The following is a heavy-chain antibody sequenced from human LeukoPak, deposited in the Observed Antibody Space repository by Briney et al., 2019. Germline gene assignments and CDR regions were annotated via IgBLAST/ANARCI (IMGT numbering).Heavy chain of an antibody. J-gene: IGHJ6*03. CDR3: ARDSHLNAAAVTGGVYYYYYMDV. V-gene: IGHV3-23*01. D-gene: IGHD6-13*01. CDR2: ISGSGGST. CDR1: GFTFSSYA. Sequence: GGSLRLSCAASGFTFSSYAMSWVRQAPGKGLEWVSAISGSGGSTYYADSVKGRFTISRDNSKNTLYLQMNSLRAEDTAVYYCARDSHLNAAAVTGGVYYYYYMDVWGKGTTVTVSS.